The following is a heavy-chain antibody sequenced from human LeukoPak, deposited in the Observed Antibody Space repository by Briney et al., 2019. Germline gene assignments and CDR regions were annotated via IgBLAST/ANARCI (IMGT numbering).Heavy chain of an antibody. Sequence: GSLRLSCAASGFSFGSYGLSWVRQAPGKGPQWVSYISGNGGTTHYADSVEGRFTISRDNAKNSLYLQMSSLRAEDTAVYYCARDLDSGNYFFAYWGQGTLVTVSS. CDR1: GFSFGSYG. D-gene: IGHD3-22*01. CDR3: ARDLDSGNYFFAY. J-gene: IGHJ4*02. CDR2: ISGNGGTT. V-gene: IGHV3-48*04.